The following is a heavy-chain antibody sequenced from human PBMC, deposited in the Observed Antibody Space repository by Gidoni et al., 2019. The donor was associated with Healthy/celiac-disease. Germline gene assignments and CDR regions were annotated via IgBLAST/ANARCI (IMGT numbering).Heavy chain of an antibody. CDR1: GYSISSGYY. CDR3: ARESGIALY. D-gene: IGHD6-13*01. Sequence: TCAVSGYSISSGYYWGWIRQPPGKGLEWIGSIYHSGSTYYNPSLKSRVTISVETSKNQFSLKLSSVTAADTAVYYCARESGIALYWGQGTLVTVSS. CDR2: IYHSGST. J-gene: IGHJ4*02. V-gene: IGHV4-38-2*02.